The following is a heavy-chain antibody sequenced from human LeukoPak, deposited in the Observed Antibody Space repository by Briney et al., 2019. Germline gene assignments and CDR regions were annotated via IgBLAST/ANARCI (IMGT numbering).Heavy chain of an antibody. V-gene: IGHV3-66*01. D-gene: IGHD6-19*01. CDR1: GFSVSSNY. CDR2: IYSGRTT. J-gene: IGHJ4*02. CDR3: ASASAWYRIDY. Sequence: GGSLRLSCAVSGFSVSSNYMSWVRQAPGKGLEWVSLIYSGRTTYYGDAVKGRFTISRDNSKNTLYLQMSSLRAEDTAVYYCASASAWYRIDYWGQGTLVTVSS.